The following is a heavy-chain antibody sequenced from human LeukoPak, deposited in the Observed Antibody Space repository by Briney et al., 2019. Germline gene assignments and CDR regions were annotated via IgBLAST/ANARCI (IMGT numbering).Heavy chain of an antibody. V-gene: IGHV4-31*03. D-gene: IGHD3-10*01. J-gene: IGHJ5*02. CDR3: ARGRRETMVRGVYWFDP. CDR2: IYYSGST. Sequence: SQTLSLTCTVSGGSISSGGYYWSWIRQHPGKGLEWIGYIYYSGSTYYNPSLKSRVTISVDTSKNQFSLKLSSVTAADTAVYYCARGRRETMVRGVYWFDPWGQGTLVTVSS. CDR1: GGSISSGGYY.